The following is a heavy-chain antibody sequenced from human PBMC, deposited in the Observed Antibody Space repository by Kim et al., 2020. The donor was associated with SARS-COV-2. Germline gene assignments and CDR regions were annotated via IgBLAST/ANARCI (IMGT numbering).Heavy chain of an antibody. Sequence: PSFQGQVTISADKSISTAYLQWSSLKASDTAMYYCARLSGYSGYDQFDYWGQGTLVTVSS. CDR3: ARLSGYSGYDQFDY. D-gene: IGHD5-12*01. J-gene: IGHJ4*02. V-gene: IGHV5-51*01.